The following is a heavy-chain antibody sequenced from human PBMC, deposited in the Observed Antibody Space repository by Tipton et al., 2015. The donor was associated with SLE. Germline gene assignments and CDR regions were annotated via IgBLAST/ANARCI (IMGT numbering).Heavy chain of an antibody. CDR1: GFIFDDYA. CDR3: ARDKAADY. Sequence: SLRLSCAASGFIFDDYAMHWVRQPPGKGLEWVSGISGNSGNVGYADSVKGRFTISRDNAKNSLYLQMNSLRVEDTAVYYCARDKAADYWGQGTLVTVSS. D-gene: IGHD6-25*01. CDR2: ISGNSGNV. J-gene: IGHJ4*02. V-gene: IGHV3-9*01.